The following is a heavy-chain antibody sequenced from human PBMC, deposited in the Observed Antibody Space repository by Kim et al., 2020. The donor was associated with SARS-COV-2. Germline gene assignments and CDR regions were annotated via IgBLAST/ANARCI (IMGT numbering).Heavy chain of an antibody. D-gene: IGHD3-22*01. CDR2: ISSSSSTI. V-gene: IGHV3-48*04. CDR3: ARSPGTYYYDSSGFAIDP. J-gene: IGHJ5*02. Sequence: GGSLRLSCAASGFTFSSYSMNWVRQAPGKGLEWVSYISSSSSTIYYADSVKGRFTISRDNAKNSLYLQMNSLRAEDTAVYYCARSPGTYYYDSSGFAIDPWGQGPLVTVSS. CDR1: GFTFSSYS.